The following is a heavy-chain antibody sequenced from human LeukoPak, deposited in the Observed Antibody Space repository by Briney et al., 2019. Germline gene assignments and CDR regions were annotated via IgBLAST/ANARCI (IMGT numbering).Heavy chain of an antibody. CDR3: AKVVVVVPAATAFDY. CDR1: GFTFSSYA. J-gene: IGHJ4*02. D-gene: IGHD2-2*01. Sequence: AGGSLRLSCAASGFTFSSYAMGWVRQAPGKGLEWVSAISGSGGSTYYADSVKGRFTISRGNSKNTLYLQMNSLRAEDTAVYYCAKVVVVVPAATAFDYWGQGTLVTVSS. CDR2: ISGSGGST. V-gene: IGHV3-23*01.